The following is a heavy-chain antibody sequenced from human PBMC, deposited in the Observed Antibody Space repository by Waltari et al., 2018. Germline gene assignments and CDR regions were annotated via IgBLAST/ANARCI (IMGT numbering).Heavy chain of an antibody. J-gene: IGHJ3*02. D-gene: IGHD2-15*01. Sequence: QVQLQDSGPGLVKPSETLSPTCAVCGYSISSGYYWGWIRQSPGKGLEWIGSIYHSGSTYYNPSLKSRVTISVDTSKNQFSLKLSSVTAADTAVYYCARTLPGVVGAFDIWGQGTMVTVSS. CDR1: GYSISSGYY. V-gene: IGHV4-38-2*01. CDR3: ARTLPGVVGAFDI. CDR2: IYHSGST.